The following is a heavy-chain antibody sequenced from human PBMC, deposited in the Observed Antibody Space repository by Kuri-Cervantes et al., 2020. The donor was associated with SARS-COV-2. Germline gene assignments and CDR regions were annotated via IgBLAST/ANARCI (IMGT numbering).Heavy chain of an antibody. CDR2: IYYSGST. Sequence: GSLRLSCAVSGGSISSYYWSWIRQPPGKGLEWIGYIYYSGSTNYNPSLKSRVTISVDTSKNQFSLKLSSVTAADTAVYYCARVSIFGVPGFAFDIWGQGTMVTVSS. D-gene: IGHD3-3*02. CDR3: ARVSIFGVPGFAFDI. CDR1: GGSISSYY. V-gene: IGHV4-59*01. J-gene: IGHJ3*02.